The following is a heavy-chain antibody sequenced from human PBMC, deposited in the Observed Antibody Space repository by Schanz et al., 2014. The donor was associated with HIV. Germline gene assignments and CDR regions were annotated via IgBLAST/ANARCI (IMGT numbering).Heavy chain of an antibody. J-gene: IGHJ5*02. CDR1: GFTFSSYA. CDR3: VGHGSSSS. Sequence: EVQLLESGGGLVQPGGSLRLSCAASGFTFSSYAMNALSWVRQAPGRGLEWVSDIRGGAGGTYYADSVKGRFTISRDNSKSTLYLQMNRLRAEDTAVYYCVGHGSSSSWGLGTLVTVSS. D-gene: IGHD6-6*01. CDR2: IRGGAGGT. V-gene: IGHV3-23*01.